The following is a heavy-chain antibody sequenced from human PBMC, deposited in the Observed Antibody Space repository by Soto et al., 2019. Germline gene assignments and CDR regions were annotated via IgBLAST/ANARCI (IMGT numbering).Heavy chain of an antibody. Sequence: EVQLVESGGGFVQPGGSLRLSCAASGFTFSSYSMNWVRQAPGKGLEWVSYISSSSSTIYYADSVKGRFTISRDNAKNSLYLQMNSLRDEDTAVYYCARVLVGATYYYYGMDVWGQGTTVTVSS. CDR1: GFTFSSYS. D-gene: IGHD1-26*01. J-gene: IGHJ6*02. CDR3: ARVLVGATYYYYGMDV. V-gene: IGHV3-48*02. CDR2: ISSSSSTI.